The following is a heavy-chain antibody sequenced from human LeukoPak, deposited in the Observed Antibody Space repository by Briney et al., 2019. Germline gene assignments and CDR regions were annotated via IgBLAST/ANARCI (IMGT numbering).Heavy chain of an antibody. CDR3: GRDQVGLVDY. V-gene: IGHV3-7*01. CDR1: GFTLSNYW. J-gene: IGHJ4*02. D-gene: IGHD6-6*01. Sequence: GGSLRLFCAVSGFTLSNYWMSWVRQAPGKGLEWVANIKEDGSGKKYVDSVKGRFTISRDNAKNSLYLQMNSLRAEDTAVYYCGRDQVGLVDYWGQGTLVTVSS. CDR2: IKEDGSGK.